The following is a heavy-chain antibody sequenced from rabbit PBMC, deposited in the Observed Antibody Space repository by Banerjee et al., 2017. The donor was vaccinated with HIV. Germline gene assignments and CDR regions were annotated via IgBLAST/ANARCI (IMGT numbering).Heavy chain of an antibody. Sequence: QEQLEESGGGLVKPEGSLTLTCTASGFSFSSSYYICWVRQAPGKGLEWIACIYTSSGFTYYASWAKGRFTISKTSSTTVTLQMTSLTAADTATYFCARGYSYAYVVDGYPFNLWGPGTLVTVS. D-gene: IGHD6-1*01. V-gene: IGHV1S45*01. CDR2: IYTSSGFT. CDR3: ARGYSYAYVVDGYPFNL. CDR1: GFSFSSSYY. J-gene: IGHJ4*01.